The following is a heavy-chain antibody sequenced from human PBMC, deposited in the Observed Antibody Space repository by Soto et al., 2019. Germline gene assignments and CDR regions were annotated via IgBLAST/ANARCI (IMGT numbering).Heavy chain of an antibody. Sequence: PEKGLEWIGEINHSGSTNYTPSRIIRVTIAVDRTQNHFSLNLMSGTAADTAVYYCAKPSYGFGFDIWGQGTMVTVSS. CDR3: AKPSYGFGFDI. D-gene: IGHD3-16*01. J-gene: IGHJ3*02. V-gene: IGHV4-34*01. CDR2: INHSGST.